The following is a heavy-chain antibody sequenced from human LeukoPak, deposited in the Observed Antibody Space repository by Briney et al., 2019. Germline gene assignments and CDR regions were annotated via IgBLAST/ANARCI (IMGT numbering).Heavy chain of an antibody. CDR2: TYPGDSDT. Sequence: GESLKMSCKASGYSFTNYWIGWVRQMPGRGLEWMGITYPGDSDTKYSPSFQGQVTISADKSITTAYLQWSSLRASDTAMYYCARQGTIVAGTLGTTFDYWGQGTLLTVSS. J-gene: IGHJ4*02. V-gene: IGHV5-51*01. CDR3: ARQGTIVAGTLGTTFDY. D-gene: IGHD5-12*01. CDR1: GYSFTNYW.